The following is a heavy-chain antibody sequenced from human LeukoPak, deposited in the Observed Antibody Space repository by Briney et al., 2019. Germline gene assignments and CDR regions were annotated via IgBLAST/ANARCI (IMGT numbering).Heavy chain of an antibody. D-gene: IGHD3-22*01. CDR2: INSDGINT. Sequence: GGSLRLSCAASGLTLSLYGMHWVRQAPGKGLVWVSRINSDGINTSYADSVKGRFTISRDNAKNTLNLQMNSLRAEHTAVYYCARDLGEYYDTSDNWFDPWGQGTLVTVSS. CDR3: ARDLGEYYDTSDNWFDP. V-gene: IGHV3-74*01. J-gene: IGHJ5*02. CDR1: GLTLSLYG.